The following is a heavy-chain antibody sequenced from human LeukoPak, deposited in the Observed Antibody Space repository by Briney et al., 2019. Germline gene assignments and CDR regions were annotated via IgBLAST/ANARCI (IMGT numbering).Heavy chain of an antibody. CDR1: EFTFVRYA. CDR3: VRDPSYGSSWYYYMDV. V-gene: IGHV3-48*04. Sequence: LGGSLRLSCAASEFTFVRYAMNWVRQAPGKGLEWVSYISSSSFKIGYADSVKGRFIISRDNSKNSLYLQMDSLRVEDTAVYYCVRDPSYGSSWYYYMDVWGKGTTVTVSS. J-gene: IGHJ6*03. CDR2: ISSSSFKI. D-gene: IGHD6-13*01.